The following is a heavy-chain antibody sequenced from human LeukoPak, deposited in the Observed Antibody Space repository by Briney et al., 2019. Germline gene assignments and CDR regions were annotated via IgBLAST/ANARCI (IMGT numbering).Heavy chain of an antibody. Sequence: PQTLSLTCTVSGGSISSGGYYWSWIRQPPGKGLEWIGYIYHSGSTYYNPSLKSRVTISVDRSKNQFSLKLSSVTAADTAVYYCARAGYCSSTSCYYGARIDYWGQGTLVTVSS. V-gene: IGHV4-30-2*01. J-gene: IGHJ4*02. CDR3: ARAGYCSSTSCYYGARIDY. D-gene: IGHD2-2*01. CDR2: IYHSGST. CDR1: GGSISSGGYY.